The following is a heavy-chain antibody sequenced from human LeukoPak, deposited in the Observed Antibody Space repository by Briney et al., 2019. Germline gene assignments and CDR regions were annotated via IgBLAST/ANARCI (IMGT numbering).Heavy chain of an antibody. Sequence: GGSLRLSCAASGFTFSSYSMNWVRQAPGKGLEWVSSISSSSSYIYYADSVKGRFTISRDNAKNSLYLQMNSLRAEDTAVYYCAREPAGAPVAFDIWGQGTMVTVSS. CDR1: GFTFSSYS. CDR3: AREPAGAPVAFDI. CDR2: ISSSSSYI. V-gene: IGHV3-21*01. D-gene: IGHD2-2*01. J-gene: IGHJ3*02.